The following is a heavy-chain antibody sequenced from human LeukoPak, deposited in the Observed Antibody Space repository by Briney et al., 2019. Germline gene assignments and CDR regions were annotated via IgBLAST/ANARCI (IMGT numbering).Heavy chain of an antibody. Sequence: GQSLKISCKSSGYRFTNYWICWLRQMPGKGLEWMGVIYLDDSDARYSPSFQGQVTMSADKSISTAYLQWSSLMASDTAIYYCARQRDGYIHDAFDIWGQGTMVTVSS. J-gene: IGHJ3*02. D-gene: IGHD5-24*01. V-gene: IGHV5-51*01. CDR2: IYLDDSDA. CDR3: ARQRDGYIHDAFDI. CDR1: GYRFTNYW.